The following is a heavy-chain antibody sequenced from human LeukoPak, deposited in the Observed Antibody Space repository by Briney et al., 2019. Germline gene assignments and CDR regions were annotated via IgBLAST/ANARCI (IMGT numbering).Heavy chain of an antibody. CDR2: ISNSGDIT. D-gene: IGHD1-26*01. V-gene: IGHV3-23*01. J-gene: IGHJ3*02. CDR1: GFTFSSYA. CDR3: AKDRRGGSYYAATLDI. Sequence: GGSLRLSCAASGFTFSSYAMSWVRQAPGKGLEWVSGISNSGDITYYADSVKGRFTISRDNSKNTLYVQMNSLRVEDTAVYYCAKDRRGGSYYAATLDIWGQGTMVTVSS.